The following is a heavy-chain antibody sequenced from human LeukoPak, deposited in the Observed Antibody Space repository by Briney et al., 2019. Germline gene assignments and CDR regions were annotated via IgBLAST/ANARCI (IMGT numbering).Heavy chain of an antibody. CDR1: GGSITTTNW. J-gene: IGHJ4*02. V-gene: IGHV4/OR15-8*02. Sequence: SETLSLTCAVSGGSITTTNWWSWVRQPPGKGLEWIGEVHLNGATNYNPSLESRFSMSIDKSNNHLSLEVTSVTAADTAMYYCTRESGTFSPFGFWGQGTLVTVSS. CDR2: VHLNGAT. CDR3: TRESGTFSPFGF. D-gene: IGHD1-26*01.